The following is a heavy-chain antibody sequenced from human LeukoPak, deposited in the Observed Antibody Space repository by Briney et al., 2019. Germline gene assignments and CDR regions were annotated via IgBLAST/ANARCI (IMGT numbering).Heavy chain of an antibody. J-gene: IGHJ4*02. Sequence: GGPLRLSCAASGFTFSTYAMHWVRQAPGKGLEFVSVISSNGGTTNYGDSVKGRFTISRDNSKNTLYLQMGSLRAEDMAVYYCARGSGSSGYYYPDYWGQGTRVTVSS. V-gene: IGHV3-64*02. D-gene: IGHD3-22*01. CDR3: ARGSGSSGYYYPDY. CDR2: ISSNGGTT. CDR1: GFTFSTYA.